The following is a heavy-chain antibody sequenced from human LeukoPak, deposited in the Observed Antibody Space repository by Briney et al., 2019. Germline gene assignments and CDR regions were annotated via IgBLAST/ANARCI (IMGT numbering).Heavy chain of an antibody. CDR2: IRYDGSNK. J-gene: IGHJ6*03. CDR3: AKDGTMVRGLIILNIGDHYYMDV. CDR1: GFTFSSHG. Sequence: QPGGSLRLSCAASGFTFSSHGMHWVRQAPGRGLEWVAFIRYDGSNKYYADSVKGRFTISRDNSKNTLYLQMNSLRGEDTAVYYCAKDGTMVRGLIILNIGDHYYMDVWGKGTTVTVS. V-gene: IGHV3-30*02. D-gene: IGHD3-10*01.